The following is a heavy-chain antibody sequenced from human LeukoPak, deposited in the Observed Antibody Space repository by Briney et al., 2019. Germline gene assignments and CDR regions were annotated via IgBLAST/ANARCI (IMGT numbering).Heavy chain of an antibody. D-gene: IGHD3-9*01. CDR2: IIPILATA. J-gene: IGHJ5*02. V-gene: IGHV1-69*10. Sequence: SVKVSCKASGGTFSTYAISWVRQAPGQGLEWMGGIIPILATANYAQKFQGRVTMTTDTSTSTAYMELRSLSSDDTAMYYCAREGKFYDILTGYSTAANWFDPWGQGTLVTVSS. CDR3: AREGKFYDILTGYSTAANWFDP. CDR1: GGTFSTYA.